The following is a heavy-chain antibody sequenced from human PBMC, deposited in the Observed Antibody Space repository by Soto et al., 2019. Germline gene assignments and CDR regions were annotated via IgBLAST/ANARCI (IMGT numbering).Heavy chain of an antibody. D-gene: IGHD3-22*01. V-gene: IGHV1-3*01. CDR2: INAGSGNT. CDR1: GYTFTSYA. CDR3: ARDVIGHDNYETIRYYFAH. Sequence: ASVKVSCKASGYTFTSYAMHWVRQAPGQRLEWMGWINAGSGNTKYSQKFQGRITITRDTSASTAYMELSSLRSEDTAVYYCARDVIGHDNYETIRYYFAHWGQGTLVTVSS. J-gene: IGHJ4*02.